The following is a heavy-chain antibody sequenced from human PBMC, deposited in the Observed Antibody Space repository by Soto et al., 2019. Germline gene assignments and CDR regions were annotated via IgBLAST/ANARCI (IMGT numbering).Heavy chain of an antibody. D-gene: IGHD1-26*01. CDR1: GFSFNRNA. Sequence: PGGSLRLSCAASGFSFNRNAMTWVRQAPEKGLEWVAIINENSDGVFYADSVKGRFTVSRDNSKNTLYLQMNSLKVEDTATYYCVKDNNWDEPGWGQGTLVTVSS. CDR3: VKDNNWDEPG. CDR2: INENSDGV. V-gene: IGHV3-23*01. J-gene: IGHJ4*02.